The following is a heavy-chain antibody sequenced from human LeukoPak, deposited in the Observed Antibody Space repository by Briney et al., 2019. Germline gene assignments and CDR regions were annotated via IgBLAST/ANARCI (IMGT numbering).Heavy chain of an antibody. CDR1: GYTFTCYG. CDR2: ISAYNGNT. J-gene: IGHJ6*03. Sequence: ASVKVSCKASGYTFTCYGISWVRQAPGQGLEWMGWISAYNGNTNYAQKLQGRVTMTTDTSTSTAYMELRSLRSDDTAVYYCAREGVTIFGVVIEYYYYYMDVWGKGTTVTVSS. V-gene: IGHV1-18*01. CDR3: AREGVTIFGVVIEYYYYYMDV. D-gene: IGHD3-3*01.